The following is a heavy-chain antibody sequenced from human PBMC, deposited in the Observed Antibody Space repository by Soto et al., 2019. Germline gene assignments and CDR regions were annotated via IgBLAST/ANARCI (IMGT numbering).Heavy chain of an antibody. Sequence: QITLKESGPTLVKPTQTLTLTCTFSGFSLSTSGVGVGWIRQAPGKTLECLALIYWDDDKRYSPSLKSRLTLTKDNSKNAVVLTMTNMDPVDTATYYCAHIPTYYQYNWFDPWGQGTLVTVSS. CDR1: GFSLSTSGVG. V-gene: IGHV2-5*02. CDR2: IYWDDDK. J-gene: IGHJ5*02. CDR3: AHIPTYYQYNWFDP. D-gene: IGHD3-10*01.